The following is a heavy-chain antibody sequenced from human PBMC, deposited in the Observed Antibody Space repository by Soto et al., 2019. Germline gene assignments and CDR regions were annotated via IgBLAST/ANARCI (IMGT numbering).Heavy chain of an antibody. CDR2: IIPIFGTA. Sequence: SVKVSCKASGGTFSSYAISWVRQAPGLGLEWMGGIIPIFGTANYAQKFQGRVTVTADESTSTAYMELSSLRSEDTAVYYCARDQRRDYGDYKGIRAFDIWGQGTMVTVSS. CDR1: GGTFSSYA. J-gene: IGHJ3*02. D-gene: IGHD4-17*01. V-gene: IGHV1-69*13. CDR3: ARDQRRDYGDYKGIRAFDI.